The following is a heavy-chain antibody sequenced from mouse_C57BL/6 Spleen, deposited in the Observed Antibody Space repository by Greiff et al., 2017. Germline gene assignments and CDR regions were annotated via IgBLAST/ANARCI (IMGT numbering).Heavy chain of an antibody. J-gene: IGHJ3*01. CDR1: GYTFTSYW. V-gene: IGHV1-55*01. CDR2: IYPGSGST. Sequence: VQLQQSGAELVKPGASVKMSCKASGYTFTSYWITWVKQRPGQGLEWIGDIYPGSGSTNYNEKFKSKATLTVDTSSSTAYMQLSSLTSEDSAVYYCARSGLDSSGFAYWGQGTLVTVSA. CDR3: ARSGLDSSGFAY. D-gene: IGHD3-2*02.